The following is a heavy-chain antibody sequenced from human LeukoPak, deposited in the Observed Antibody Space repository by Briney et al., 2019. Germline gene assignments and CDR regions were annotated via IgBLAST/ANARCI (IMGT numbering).Heavy chain of an antibody. V-gene: IGHV1-2*02. CDR1: GYTFIGHY. J-gene: IGHJ4*02. CDR2: FSPKTGGS. D-gene: IGHD3-22*01. CDR3: ARDFSHYYDSSGYHFDY. Sequence: ASVKVSCKTSGYTFIGHYMHWVRQAPGHGLEWMGWFSPKTGGSHFAQKFQGRVTMTRDTSISTAYMELSRLRSDDTAVYYCARDFSHYYDSSGYHFDYWGQGTLVTVSS.